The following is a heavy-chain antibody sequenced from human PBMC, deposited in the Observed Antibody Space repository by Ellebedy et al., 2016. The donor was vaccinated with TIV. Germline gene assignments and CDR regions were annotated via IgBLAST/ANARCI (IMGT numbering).Heavy chain of an antibody. J-gene: IGHJ4*02. Sequence: GGSLRLSCAASGLTVSSAYISWFRQPPGRGPEWVSMTSPGGDRHYADSVRGRFTMSRDTSKNTLYLQMNRLTAEDTAVYFCANSGYSYAWGHWGQGTLVTVSS. D-gene: IGHD5-18*01. V-gene: IGHV3-53*01. CDR1: GLTVSSAY. CDR3: ANSGYSYAWGH. CDR2: TSPGGDR.